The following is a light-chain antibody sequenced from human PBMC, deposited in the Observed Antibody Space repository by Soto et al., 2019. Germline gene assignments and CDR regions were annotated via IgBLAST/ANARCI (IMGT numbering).Light chain of an antibody. Sequence: NFMLTQPHSVSESPGKTVTISCTRSSGSIASNYVHWYQQRPGSAPTTVIYEDNQRPSGVPDRFSGSIDSSSNSASLTISGLKTEDEADYYCQSYDSSDLVFGGGTQLTVL. V-gene: IGLV6-57*04. CDR3: QSYDSSDLV. J-gene: IGLJ2*01. CDR1: SGSIASNY. CDR2: EDN.